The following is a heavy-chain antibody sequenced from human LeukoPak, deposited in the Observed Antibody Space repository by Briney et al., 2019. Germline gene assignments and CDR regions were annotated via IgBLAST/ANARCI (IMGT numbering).Heavy chain of an antibody. J-gene: IGHJ4*02. V-gene: IGHV1-46*01. CDR1: GYTFTSYY. Sequence: ASVKVSCKASGYTFTSYYMHWVRQAPGQGLEWMGIINPSGGSTSYAQKFQGRVTMTRDTSTSTVYMELSSLRSEDTAVYYCARDSGDGSGSSYYFDYWGQGTLVTVSS. CDR3: ARDSGDGSGSSYYFDY. CDR2: INPSGGST. D-gene: IGHD3-10*01.